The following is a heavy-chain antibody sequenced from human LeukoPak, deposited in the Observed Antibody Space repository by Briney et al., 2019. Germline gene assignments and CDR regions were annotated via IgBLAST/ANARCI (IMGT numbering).Heavy chain of an antibody. CDR2: ISSSSSYI. CDR3: ARGESSTRPFDY. D-gene: IGHD6-13*01. Sequence: GGSLRLSCAASGFTFSSYSMNWVRQAPGKGLEWVSSISSSSSYIYYADSVEGRFTISRDNAKNSLYLQMNSLRAEDTAVYYCARGESSTRPFDYWGQGTLVTVSS. CDR1: GFTFSSYS. J-gene: IGHJ4*02. V-gene: IGHV3-21*03.